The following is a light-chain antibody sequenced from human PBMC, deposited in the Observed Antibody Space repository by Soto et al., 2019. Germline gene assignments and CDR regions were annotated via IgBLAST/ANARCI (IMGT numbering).Light chain of an antibody. V-gene: IGKV4-1*01. CDR2: WAS. J-gene: IGKJ2*01. Sequence: DIVMTQSPDSLAVSLGERATINCKSSQSVLYSSINKNYLAWYQQKPGQPPKLLIYWASTRESGVPGRLSGSGSGTDFTLTISSLQAEDMAVYFCQQYYSTPYTFGQGTKLEIK. CDR3: QQYYSTPYT. CDR1: QSVLYSSINKNY.